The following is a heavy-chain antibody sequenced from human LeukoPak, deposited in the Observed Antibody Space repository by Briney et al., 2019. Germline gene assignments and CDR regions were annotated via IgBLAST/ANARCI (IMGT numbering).Heavy chain of an antibody. CDR2: INSKTGGT. Sequence: ASVKVSCNASGYTFTGYHVHWVRQAPGQGLEWMGWINSKTGGTNYAQKFQGRVTMTRDTSISTAYMEMRRLSSEDTAVYFCARVVFREYFDSSVLLDYRGQGTLVTVSS. D-gene: IGHD3-22*01. CDR1: GYTFTGYH. J-gene: IGHJ4*02. V-gene: IGHV1-2*02. CDR3: ARVVFREYFDSSVLLDY.